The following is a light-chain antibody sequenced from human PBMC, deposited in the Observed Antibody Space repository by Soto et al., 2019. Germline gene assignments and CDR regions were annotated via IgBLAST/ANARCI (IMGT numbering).Light chain of an antibody. V-gene: IGKV1-5*03. CDR1: QSISVW. J-gene: IGKJ1*01. CDR3: QQYHSFSRT. Sequence: DIQMTQSPSTLSASVGGRVTITCRASQSISVWFAWYQQKPGKAPKPLIYKASSLESGVPSRFSGSGSGTEFTLTISSLQPDDFATYFCQQYHSFSRTFGPGTRVEIK. CDR2: KAS.